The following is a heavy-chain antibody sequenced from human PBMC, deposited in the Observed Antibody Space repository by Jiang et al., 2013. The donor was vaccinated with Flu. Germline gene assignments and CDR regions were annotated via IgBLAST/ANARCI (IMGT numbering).Heavy chain of an antibody. CDR2: IYYSGTT. CDR1: GDSISGYY. CDR3: AGSLVPNYIDY. D-gene: IGHD6-6*01. J-gene: IGHJ4*02. Sequence: SGSGLVKPSETLSLTCTVSGDSISGYYWSWIRQPPGKGLEWIGYIYYSGTTYQSHNPSLKSRLTMSVDASTNQFSLKMKSVTAADTAVYYCAGSLVPNYIDYWGQGTLVTVSS. V-gene: IGHV4-59*01.